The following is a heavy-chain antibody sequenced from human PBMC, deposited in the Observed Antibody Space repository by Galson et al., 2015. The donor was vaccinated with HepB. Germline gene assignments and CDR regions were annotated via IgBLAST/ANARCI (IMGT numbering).Heavy chain of an antibody. CDR2: IYYSGST. CDR3: ARGVYDFWSGYYMSYFDY. D-gene: IGHD3-3*01. V-gene: IGHV4-59*01. CDR1: GGSISSSY. Sequence: SETLSLTCTVSGGSISSSYWSWIRQPPGKGLEWIGYIYYSGSTNYSPSLKSRVTISVDTSKNQFSLKLSSVTAADTAVYYCARGVYDFWSGYYMSYFDYWGQGTLVTVSS. J-gene: IGHJ4*02.